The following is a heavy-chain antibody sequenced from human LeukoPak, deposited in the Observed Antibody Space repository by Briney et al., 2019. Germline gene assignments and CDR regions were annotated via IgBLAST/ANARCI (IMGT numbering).Heavy chain of an antibody. CDR2: INHSGST. CDR1: GGSFSGYY. CDR3: ARRGIGYCSGGSCYSARYYYYYMDV. V-gene: IGHV4-34*01. D-gene: IGHD2-15*01. Sequence: PSETLSLTCAVYGGSFSGYYWSWIRQPPGKGLEWIGEINHSGSTNYNPSLKSRVTISVDTSKNQFSLKLSSVTAADTAVYYCARRGIGYCSGGSCYSARYYYYYMDVWGKGTTVTISS. J-gene: IGHJ6*03.